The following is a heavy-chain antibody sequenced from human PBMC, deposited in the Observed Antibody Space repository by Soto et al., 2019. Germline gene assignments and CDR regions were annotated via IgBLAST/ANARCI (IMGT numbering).Heavy chain of an antibody. CDR1: GDTFGSYA. CDR2: IIPFIRAS. CDR3: ARNWRYFGSGSFFRGMDV. D-gene: IGHD3-10*01. V-gene: IGHV1-69*01. J-gene: IGHJ6*02. Sequence: QVLLVQSGAEVKKPGSSVKVSCKTSGDTFGSYAISWVRQAPGQGLEWMGGIIPFIRASNYAQKFQGRVPITADESTTTVHMDLSSLRFEDTAVYYCARNWRYFGSGSFFRGMDVWGQGTTVTVSS.